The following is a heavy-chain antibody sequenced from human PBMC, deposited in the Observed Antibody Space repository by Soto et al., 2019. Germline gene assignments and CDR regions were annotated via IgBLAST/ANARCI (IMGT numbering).Heavy chain of an antibody. CDR1: GGSISSYN. CDR2: IHYSGST. Sequence: LSLTCTVSGGSISSYNWIWIRQSPGKGLECIGYIHYSGSTNYNPSLKSRVTISVDRSKNQFSLKVSSVTAADTALYFCARAASSGTYLRVSYFDIWGQGTLVTVSS. CDR3: ARAASSGTYLRVSYFDI. J-gene: IGHJ4*02. V-gene: IGHV4-59*01. D-gene: IGHD1-26*01.